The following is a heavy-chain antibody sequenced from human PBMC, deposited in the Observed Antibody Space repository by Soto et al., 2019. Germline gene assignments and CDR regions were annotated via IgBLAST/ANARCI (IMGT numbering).Heavy chain of an antibody. CDR1: GFTFSSYW. CDR2: IKQDGSEK. J-gene: IGHJ6*01. D-gene: IGHD6-13*01. Sequence: GGSLRLSCAASGFTFSSYWMSWVRQAPGKGLEWLANIKQDGSEKYYVDSVKGRFTISRDNAKNSLYLQMNSLRAEDTAVYYCARVSSWLNYYYYGMDVWGQGNTVTGSS. V-gene: IGHV3-7*01. CDR3: ARVSSWLNYYYYGMDV.